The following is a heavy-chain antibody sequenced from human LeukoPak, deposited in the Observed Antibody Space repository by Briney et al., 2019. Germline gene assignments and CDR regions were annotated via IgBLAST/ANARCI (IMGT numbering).Heavy chain of an antibody. CDR1: GYTFTSYY. Sequence: ASVKVSCKASGYTFTSYYMHWVRQAPGQGLEWMGWINPNSGGTNYAQKFQGRVTMTRATSISTAYMELSKLRSDDTAVYYCARGSTPRHFWSGYYARGIGDAFDIWGHGTMVTVSS. CDR2: INPNSGGT. CDR3: ARGSTPRHFWSGYYARGIGDAFDI. D-gene: IGHD3-3*02. V-gene: IGHV1-2*02. J-gene: IGHJ3*02.